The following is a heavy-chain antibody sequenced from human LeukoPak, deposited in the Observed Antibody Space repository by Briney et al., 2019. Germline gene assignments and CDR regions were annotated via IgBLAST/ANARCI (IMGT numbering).Heavy chain of an antibody. Sequence: SETLSLTCTVSGGSISSSSYYWGWIRQPPGKGLEWIGSIYYSGSTYYNPSLKSRVTISVDTSKNQFSLRLSSVTAADTAVYYCARGHRQAVVVARGAFDIWGQGTMVTVSS. CDR1: GGSISSSSYY. D-gene: IGHD3-22*01. CDR2: IYYSGST. J-gene: IGHJ3*02. CDR3: ARGHRQAVVVARGAFDI. V-gene: IGHV4-39*07.